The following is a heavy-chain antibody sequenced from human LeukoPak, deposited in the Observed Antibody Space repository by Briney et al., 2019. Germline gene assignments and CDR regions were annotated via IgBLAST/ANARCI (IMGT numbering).Heavy chain of an antibody. CDR1: GYTFTSYG. Sequence: ASVKVSCKVSGYTFTSYGISWVRQAPGQGLEWMGWISAYNGNTNYAQKLQGRVTMTTDTSTSTAYMELRSLRSDDTAVYYCARDKLSLGYWSGGSCPRPYNWFDPWGQGTLVTVSS. CDR2: ISAYNGNT. D-gene: IGHD2-15*01. V-gene: IGHV1-18*01. CDR3: ARDKLSLGYWSGGSCPRPYNWFDP. J-gene: IGHJ5*02.